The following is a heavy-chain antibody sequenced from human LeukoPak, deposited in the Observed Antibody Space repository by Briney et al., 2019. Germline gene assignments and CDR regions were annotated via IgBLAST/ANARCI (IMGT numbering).Heavy chain of an antibody. J-gene: IGHJ4*02. Sequence: GGSLRLSCEGSGFTFSNYGMHWVRQAPGKGLEWVTLISYDGNNKYYADSVKGRFTISRDNSKNTLFLQMDRMRIEDTAVYYCAREARGGSTYFDNWGQGTLVTVSS. CDR1: GFTFSNYG. CDR3: AREARGGSTYFDN. CDR2: ISYDGNNK. D-gene: IGHD1-26*01. V-gene: IGHV3-30*03.